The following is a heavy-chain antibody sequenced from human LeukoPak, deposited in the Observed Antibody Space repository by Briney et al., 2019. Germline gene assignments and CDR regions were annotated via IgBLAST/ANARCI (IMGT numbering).Heavy chain of an antibody. CDR3: ARSDKAVAVTLDY. J-gene: IGHJ4*02. V-gene: IGHV4-59*01. D-gene: IGHD6-19*01. CDR2: IYYSGST. CDR1: GGSINNYY. Sequence: SETLSLTCTVSGGSINNYYWNWIRQPPGKGLEWIGYIYYSGSTNYNPSLKSRVTISVDTSKNQFSLKLSSVTAADTAVYYCARSDKAVAVTLDYWGQGTLVTVSS.